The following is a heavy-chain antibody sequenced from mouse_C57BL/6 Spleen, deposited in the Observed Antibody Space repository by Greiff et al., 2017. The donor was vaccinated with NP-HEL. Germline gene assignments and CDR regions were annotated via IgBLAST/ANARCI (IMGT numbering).Heavy chain of an antibody. CDR1: GYTFTSYW. Sequence: QVQLQQPGAELVRPGSSVKLSCKASGYTFTSYWMHWVKQRPIQGLEWIGNIDPSDSETHYNQKFKDKATLTVDTSSSTAYMQLSSLTSEDSAVYYCARSYGSSLYWYFDVWGTGTTVTVSS. D-gene: IGHD1-1*01. CDR3: ARSYGSSLYWYFDV. CDR2: IDPSDSET. V-gene: IGHV1-52*01. J-gene: IGHJ1*03.